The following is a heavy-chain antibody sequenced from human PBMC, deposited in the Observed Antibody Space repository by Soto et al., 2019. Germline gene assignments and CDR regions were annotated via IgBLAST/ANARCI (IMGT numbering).Heavy chain of an antibody. V-gene: IGHV4-30-4*01. J-gene: IGHJ4*02. CDR2: IYYTGST. CDR1: GGSFSSGDYY. D-gene: IGHD2-2*01. Sequence: SETLSLTCTVSGGSFSSGDYYWSWIRQPPGKGLEWIGYIYYTGSTYYNPSLKSRLTISVDTSKNQFSLKLTSVTAADTAVYFCARYQKGPFDYWGQGTLVTVSS. CDR3: ARYQKGPFDY.